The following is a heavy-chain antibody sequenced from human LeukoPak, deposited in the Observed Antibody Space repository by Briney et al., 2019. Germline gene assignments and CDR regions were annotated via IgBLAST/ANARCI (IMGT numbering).Heavy chain of an antibody. Sequence: GGSLRLSCVASGFTFSSYWMSWVRQAPGKGLEWVSGIMWDSGTIGYADSVKGRFTTSRDNAKNSLYLQMNSLRPEDTAFYYCTKDILPGGLGYWGQGTLVTVSS. J-gene: IGHJ4*02. D-gene: IGHD3-10*01. CDR2: IMWDSGTI. CDR3: TKDILPGGLGY. CDR1: GFTFSSYW. V-gene: IGHV3-9*01.